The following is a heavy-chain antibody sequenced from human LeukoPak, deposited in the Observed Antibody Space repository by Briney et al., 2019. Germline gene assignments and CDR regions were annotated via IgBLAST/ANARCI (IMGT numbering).Heavy chain of an antibody. J-gene: IGHJ3*02. CDR3: AREYRSGYFYVHDAFDM. D-gene: IGHD3-22*01. CDR1: GDSISSDTYY. CDR2: IYTSGDT. Sequence: SQTLSLTCTVSGDSISSDTYYWNWIPQSAGKGLEWIGRIYTSGDTYYNPSLKSRVTISVDTSKNQFSLKLTSVTAADAAMYYCAREYRSGYFYVHDAFDMWGQGTMVIVSS. V-gene: IGHV4-61*02.